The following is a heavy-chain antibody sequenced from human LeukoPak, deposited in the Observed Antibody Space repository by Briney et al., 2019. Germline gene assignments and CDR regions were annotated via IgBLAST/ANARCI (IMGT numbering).Heavy chain of an antibody. CDR1: GGSFSGYY. Sequence: PSETLSLTCAVYGGSFSGYYWSWIRQPPGKGLEWIGEINHSGSTNYNPSLKSRVTISVDTSKNQFSLKLSSVTAADTAVYYCARADKWELPYYFDYWGQGTLVTVSS. V-gene: IGHV4-34*01. J-gene: IGHJ4*02. D-gene: IGHD1-26*01. CDR3: ARADKWELPYYFDY. CDR2: INHSGST.